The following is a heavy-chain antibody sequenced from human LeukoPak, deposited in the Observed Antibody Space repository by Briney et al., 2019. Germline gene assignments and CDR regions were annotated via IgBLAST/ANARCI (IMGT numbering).Heavy chain of an antibody. V-gene: IGHV4-34*01. CDR3: ASVAAAGPPEGAFDI. D-gene: IGHD6-13*01. Sequence: PSETLSLTCTVSGGSIRSYYWSWIRQPPGKGLEWIGEINHSGSTNYNPSLKSRVTISVDTSKNQFSLKVSSVTAADTAVYYCASVAAAGPPEGAFDIWGQGTMVTVSS. CDR2: INHSGST. CDR1: GGSIRSYY. J-gene: IGHJ3*02.